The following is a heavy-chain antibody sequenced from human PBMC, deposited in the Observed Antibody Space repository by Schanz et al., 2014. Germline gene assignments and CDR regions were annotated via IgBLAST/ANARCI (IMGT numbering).Heavy chain of an antibody. J-gene: IGHJ3*02. D-gene: IGHD2-2*01. CDR3: ARGTMPGTFDI. CDR2: VNPSVRGT. CDR1: GYTLSAYS. V-gene: IGHV1-46*01. Sequence: QVQLVQSGTQVKKPGASVKVSCKASGYTLSAYSLHWVRQAPGQGLEWMGIVNPSVRGTHFAREFQGRVTVTSDTSTSTVYMELSGLRSEDTALYYCARGTMPGTFDIWGQGTMVTASS.